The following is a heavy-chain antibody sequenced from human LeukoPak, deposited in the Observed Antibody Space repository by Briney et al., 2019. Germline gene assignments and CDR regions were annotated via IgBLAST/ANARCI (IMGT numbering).Heavy chain of an antibody. V-gene: IGHV3-23*01. Sequence: PGGSLRLSCAASGFTFSNFAMNWVRQAPGKGLEWVSTISATGGSTYYADSVKGRFTISRDNSKNTLDLQMNSLRVEDTAVYYCAKDAKGGYYASSAAFDPWGQGTLVSVSS. J-gene: IGHJ5*02. CDR2: ISATGGST. D-gene: IGHD3-22*01. CDR1: GFTFSNFA. CDR3: AKDAKGGYYASSAAFDP.